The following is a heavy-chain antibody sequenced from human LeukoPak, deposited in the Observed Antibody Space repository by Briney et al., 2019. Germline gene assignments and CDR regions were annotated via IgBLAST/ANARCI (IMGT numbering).Heavy chain of an antibody. CDR2: IYYSGST. CDR3: ARGLRSGELDY. CDR1: GGSISSGGYY. D-gene: IGHD3-10*01. V-gene: IGHV4-31*03. Sequence: SETLSLTCTVSGGSISSGGYYWSWIRQHPGKGLEWIGYIYYSGSTYYNPSLKSRVTISVDMSKNQFSLKLSSVTAADTAVYYCARGLRSGELDYWGQGTLVTVSS. J-gene: IGHJ4*02.